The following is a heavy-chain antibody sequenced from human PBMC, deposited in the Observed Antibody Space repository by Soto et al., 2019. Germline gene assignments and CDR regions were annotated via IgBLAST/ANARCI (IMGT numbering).Heavy chain of an antibody. Sequence: EVQLLESGGGLVQPGGSLRLSCAASGFTFSSYAMSWVRQAPGEGLEWVSAVSRSGGNTYYADSVKGRFTISRDNSKNTLYLQMNSLRAEDTAVYYCAKDFGHYDILTGYPTFGYWGQGTLVTVSS. D-gene: IGHD3-9*01. CDR1: GFTFSSYA. J-gene: IGHJ4*02. V-gene: IGHV3-23*01. CDR2: VSRSGGNT. CDR3: AKDFGHYDILTGYPTFGY.